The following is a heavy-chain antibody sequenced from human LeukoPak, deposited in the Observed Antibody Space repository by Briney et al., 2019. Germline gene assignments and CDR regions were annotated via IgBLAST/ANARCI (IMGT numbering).Heavy chain of an antibody. CDR1: GFTFNNYA. CDR3: AKRDLLTGYFDY. D-gene: IGHD3-9*01. V-gene: IGHV3-30-3*02. CDR2: ISFDGNSK. J-gene: IGHJ4*02. Sequence: PGGSLRLSCVASGFTFNNYAMHWVRQAPGKGLEWVAVISFDGNSKYYADSVKGRFTVSRDNSKNTLYLQMNSLRTEDTAAYYCAKRDLLTGYFDYWGQGTLVTVSS.